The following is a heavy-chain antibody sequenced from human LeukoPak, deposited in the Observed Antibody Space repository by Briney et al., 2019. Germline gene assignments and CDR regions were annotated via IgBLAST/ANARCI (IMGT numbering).Heavy chain of an antibody. D-gene: IGHD2-2*01. J-gene: IGHJ6*03. CDR1: GFTFSGSA. Sequence: GGSLRLXCAASGFTFSGSAMHWVRQASGKGLEWVGRIRSKANSYATAYAASVKGRFTISRDDSKNTAYLQMNSLKTEDTAVYYCTRFNGVVPAADNRDYYYMDVWGKGTTVTVSS. CDR3: TRFNGVVPAADNRDYYYMDV. CDR2: IRSKANSYAT. V-gene: IGHV3-73*01.